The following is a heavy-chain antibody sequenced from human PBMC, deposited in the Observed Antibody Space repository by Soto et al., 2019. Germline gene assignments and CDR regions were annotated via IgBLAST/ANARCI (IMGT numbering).Heavy chain of an antibody. CDR3: ARAPRGNYGYPSYFDY. J-gene: IGHJ4*02. CDR2: IYYSGST. CDR1: GGSISRSSYH. Sequence: PSETLSLTCTVSGGSISRSSYHWGWIRQSPGEGLKWIGNIYYSGSTSYNPSLKSRVTISVDTSKNQFSLKLSSVTAADTAVYYCARAPRGNYGYPSYFDYWGQGTLVTVSS. V-gene: IGHV4-39*07. D-gene: IGHD3-10*01.